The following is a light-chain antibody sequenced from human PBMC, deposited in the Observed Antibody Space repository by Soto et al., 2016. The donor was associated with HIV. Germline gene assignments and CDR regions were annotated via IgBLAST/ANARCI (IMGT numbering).Light chain of an antibody. CDR1: TLPKQY. CDR3: QSSDSSGSYRV. V-gene: IGLV3-25*03. J-gene: IGLJ2*01. Sequence: SYELTQPPSVSVSPGRTARITCSGDTLPKQYAYWYQQKPGQAPVVVVYKDTERPSGIPERFSGSSSGTTVTLTISGVQAGDEADYYCQSSDSSGSYRVFGGGTKLSVL. CDR2: KDT.